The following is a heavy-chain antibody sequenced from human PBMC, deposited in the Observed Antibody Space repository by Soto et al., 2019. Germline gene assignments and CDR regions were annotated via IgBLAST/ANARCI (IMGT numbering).Heavy chain of an antibody. V-gene: IGHV1-69*02. CDR2: IIPILGIA. CDR3: ARGGYCSGGSWYSGPRNFDY. D-gene: IGHD2-15*01. CDR1: GSTFSSYT. J-gene: IGHJ4*02. Sequence: SVKVSFKDSGSTFSSYTISGGRQAPGQEIEWMGRIIPILGIANCAQQFQGRVTSTADKSTSTAYMELSSLRSDDTAVYYCARGGYCSGGSWYSGPRNFDYWGQGTLVTVGS.